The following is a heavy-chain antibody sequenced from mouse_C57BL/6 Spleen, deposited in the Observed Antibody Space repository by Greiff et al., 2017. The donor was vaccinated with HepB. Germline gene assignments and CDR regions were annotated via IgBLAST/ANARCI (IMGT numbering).Heavy chain of an antibody. J-gene: IGHJ1*03. Sequence: QVQLQQSGPELVKPGASVKLSCKASGYTFTSYDINWVKQRPGQGLEWIGWIYPRDGSTKYNEKFKGKATLTVDTSSSTAYMELHSLTSEDSAVYFCATYYGRDPFRYFDVWGTGTTVTVSS. D-gene: IGHD1-2*01. CDR2: IYPRDGST. CDR3: ATYYGRDPFRYFDV. V-gene: IGHV1-85*01. CDR1: GYTFTSYD.